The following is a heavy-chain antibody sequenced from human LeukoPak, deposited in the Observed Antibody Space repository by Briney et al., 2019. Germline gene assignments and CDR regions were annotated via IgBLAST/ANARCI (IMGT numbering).Heavy chain of an antibody. CDR3: ARDLRLPTYPFGP. Sequence: PSETLSLTCTVSGGSISSSSYYWGWIRQPPGKGLEWIGSIYYSGSTYYNPSLKSRVTISVDTSKNQFSLKLSAVTPADTAVYYCARDLRLPTYPFGPWGQGTLVTVSS. CDR2: IYYSGST. D-gene: IGHD5/OR15-5a*01. CDR1: GGSISSSSYY. J-gene: IGHJ5*02. V-gene: IGHV4-39*07.